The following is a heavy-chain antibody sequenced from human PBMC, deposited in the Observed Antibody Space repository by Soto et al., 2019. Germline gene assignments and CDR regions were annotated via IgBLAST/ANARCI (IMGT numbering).Heavy chain of an antibody. CDR3: AGCITMVRGVAFSYYYGMDV. J-gene: IGHJ6*02. CDR1: GYTFTSYY. D-gene: IGHD3-10*01. CDR2: INPSGGST. V-gene: IGHV1-46*01. Sequence: ASVKVSCKASGYTFTSYYMHWVRQAPGQGLEWMGIINPSGGSTSYAQKFQGRVTMTRDTSTSTVYMELSSLRSEDTAVYYCAGCITMVRGVAFSYYYGMDVWGQGTTVTVSS.